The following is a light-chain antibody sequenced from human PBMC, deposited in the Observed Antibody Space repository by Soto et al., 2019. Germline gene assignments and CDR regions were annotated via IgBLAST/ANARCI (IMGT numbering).Light chain of an antibody. CDR1: QSVSSN. CDR2: DAS. CDR3: QHYNNWHS. V-gene: IGKV3-15*01. Sequence: EIVMTQSPATLSVSPGERATLSCRASQSVSSNLAWYQQKPGQAPRLLIYDASTRATGIPARFSGSGSGTEFTLTISSRQSEDFAVYYCQHYNNWHSVGGGTKVEIK. J-gene: IGKJ4*01.